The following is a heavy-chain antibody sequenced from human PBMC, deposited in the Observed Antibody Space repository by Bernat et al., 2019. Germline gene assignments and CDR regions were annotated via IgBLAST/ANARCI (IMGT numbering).Heavy chain of an antibody. J-gene: IGHJ4*02. Sequence: EVQLVESGGGLVQPGGSLRRSCAASGFTFSSYERNWVRQAPGKGLEGVSYISSSGSTIYYADSVKGRFTISRDNAKNSLYLQMNSLRAEDTAVYYYARVDYGGNSDSWGQGTLVTVSS. V-gene: IGHV3-48*03. CDR2: ISSSGSTI. CDR3: ARVDYGGNSDS. D-gene: IGHD4-17*01. CDR1: GFTFSSYE.